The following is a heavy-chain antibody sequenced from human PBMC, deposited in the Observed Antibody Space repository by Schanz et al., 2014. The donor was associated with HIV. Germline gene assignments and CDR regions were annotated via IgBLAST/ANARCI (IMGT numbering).Heavy chain of an antibody. D-gene: IGHD1-26*01. CDR1: GVSMTSGTYY. CDR3: ARAARFGRRIAYAFDL. J-gene: IGHJ4*02. CDR2: IFYSGSS. V-gene: IGHV4-31*03. Sequence: QLQLQESGPGLVKPSQTLSLTCTVSGVSMTSGTYYWNWIRQRPGKSLEWIGYIFYSGSSYYNPSLKSRVTMSLGTAKEGFSLKLSSVTAADTALYFCARAARFGRRIAYAFDLWGRGAQVTVSS.